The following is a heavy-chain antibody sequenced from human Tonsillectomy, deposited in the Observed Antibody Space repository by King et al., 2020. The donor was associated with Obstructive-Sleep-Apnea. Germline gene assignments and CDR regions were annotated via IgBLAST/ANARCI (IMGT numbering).Heavy chain of an antibody. V-gene: IGHV3-30*02. CDR1: GFSFSSYG. D-gene: IGHD6-13*01. J-gene: IGHJ4*02. Sequence: VQLVQSGGGVVQTGGSLRLSCAASGFSFSSYGMHWVRQAPGKGLEWVAFIRDDGSNKYYADSVKGRFTISRDTSKKTLYVQMNSLGAEDTAVFYCAKATAAAGTFADYWGQGTLVTVSS. CDR2: IRDDGSNK. CDR3: AKATAAAGTFADY.